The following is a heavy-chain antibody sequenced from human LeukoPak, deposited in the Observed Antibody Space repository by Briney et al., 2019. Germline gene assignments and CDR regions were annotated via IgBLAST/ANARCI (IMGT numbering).Heavy chain of an antibody. J-gene: IGHJ4*02. Sequence: SETLSLTCTVSGGSISTYYWSWIRQPPGKGLEWIGEMYLSGTTHSNPSVKSRVTISIDKSKSQFFLNLSSVTAADTAVYYCAGLVGRYSSGLYYYYFDYWGQGTLVTVSS. CDR3: AGLVGRYSSGLYYYYFDY. V-gene: IGHV4-59*12. CDR2: MYLSGTT. CDR1: GGSISTYY. D-gene: IGHD3-22*01.